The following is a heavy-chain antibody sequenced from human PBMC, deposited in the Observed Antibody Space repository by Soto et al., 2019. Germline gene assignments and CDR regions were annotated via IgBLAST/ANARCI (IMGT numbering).Heavy chain of an antibody. Sequence: QVQLVQSGAEVKKPGASVKVSCKASGYTFTSLGISWVRQAPGQGLEGMGWISAYNGNTNYAENLQGRVSMTTDTSTSTAYMELRSLRSDDTAVYYCARDHRGGTDAFDIWGQGTMVTVSS. CDR3: ARDHRGGTDAFDI. J-gene: IGHJ3*02. D-gene: IGHD2-15*01. CDR2: ISAYNGNT. CDR1: GYTFTSLG. V-gene: IGHV1-18*01.